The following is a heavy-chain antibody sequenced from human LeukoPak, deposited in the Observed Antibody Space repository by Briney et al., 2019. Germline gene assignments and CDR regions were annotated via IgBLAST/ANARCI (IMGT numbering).Heavy chain of an antibody. J-gene: IGHJ6*02. V-gene: IGHV1-69*13. CDR1: GGTFSSYA. CDR2: IIPIFGTA. Sequence: GASVKVSCKASGGTFSSYAISWVRQAPGQGLEWMGGIIPIFGTANYAQKFQGRVTITADESTSTAYMELSSLRSEDTAVYYCARDDTSGYSSGWYQDYNYYGMDVWGQGTTVTVSS. CDR3: ARDDTSGYSSGWYQDYNYYGMDV. D-gene: IGHD6-19*01.